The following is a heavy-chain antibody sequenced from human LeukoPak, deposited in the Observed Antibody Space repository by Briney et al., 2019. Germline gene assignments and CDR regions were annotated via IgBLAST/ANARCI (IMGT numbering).Heavy chain of an antibody. D-gene: IGHD6-13*01. J-gene: IGHJ6*03. CDR2: MNPNSGNT. CDR3: ARREQQLISWGYYYYYMDV. CDR1: GYTFTSYG. Sequence: GASVKVSCKASGYTFTSYGISWVRQAPGQGLEWMGWMNPNSGNTGYAQQFQARVTMTRNTSISTAYMEMSSLRSEDTAVYYCARREQQLISWGYYYYYMDVWGKGTTVTVSS. V-gene: IGHV1-8*02.